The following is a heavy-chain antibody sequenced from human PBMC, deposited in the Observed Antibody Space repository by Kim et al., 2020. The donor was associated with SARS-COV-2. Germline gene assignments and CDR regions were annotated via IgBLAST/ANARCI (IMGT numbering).Heavy chain of an antibody. Sequence: GGSLRLSCAASGFTFSSYGMHWVRQAPGKGLEWLAVISDDGSNKYYADSVKGRFTISRDNSKNTLYLQMNSLRAEDTAVYYCARYSSGYGIEDYWGQGTLVTVSS. D-gene: IGHD3-22*01. CDR3: ARYSSGYGIEDY. CDR1: GFTFSSYG. V-gene: IGHV3-33*05. J-gene: IGHJ4*02. CDR2: ISDDGSNK.